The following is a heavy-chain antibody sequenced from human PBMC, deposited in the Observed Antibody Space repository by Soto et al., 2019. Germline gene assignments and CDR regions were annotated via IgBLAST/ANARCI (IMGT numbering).Heavy chain of an antibody. Sequence: SETLSLTCTVPGGSVNSGSYYWSWIRQPPGKGLEWIGRIYTSGSTNYNPSLKSRVTMSVDTSKNQLSLKLSSVTAADTAVYYCARGEGYYGSGNPPWGPGTLVTVSS. J-gene: IGHJ5*02. CDR1: GGSVNSGSYY. CDR2: IYTSGST. D-gene: IGHD3-10*01. CDR3: ARGEGYYGSGNPP. V-gene: IGHV4-61*01.